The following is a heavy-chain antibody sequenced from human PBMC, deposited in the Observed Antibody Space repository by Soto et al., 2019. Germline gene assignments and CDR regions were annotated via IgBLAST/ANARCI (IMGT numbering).Heavy chain of an antibody. CDR3: ARVTGGYYYYYGMDV. D-gene: IGHD2-15*01. V-gene: IGHV1-69*15. CDR1: AGAFSSHP. J-gene: IGHJ6*02. Sequence: VKVSCKAAAGAFSSHPTGWERHSPGQRLEWMGRIIPIFCTPNYAQKFQGRVTITADESSSTAYMELSSLRSEDTAVYYCARVTGGYYYYYGMDVWGQGTTGTVSS. CDR2: IIPIFCTP.